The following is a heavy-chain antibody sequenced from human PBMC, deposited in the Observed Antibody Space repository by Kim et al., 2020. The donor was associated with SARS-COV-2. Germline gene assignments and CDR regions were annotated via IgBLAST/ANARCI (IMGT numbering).Heavy chain of an antibody. CDR1: GFTFSSYG. D-gene: IGHD3-10*01. CDR2: IWYDGSNK. V-gene: IGHV3-33*01. Sequence: GGSLRLSCAASGFTFSSYGMHWVRQAPGKGLEWVAVIWYDGSNKYYADSVKGRFTISRDNSKNTLYLQMNSLRAEDTAVYYCARVSTMVRGVILRRGAFDIWGQGTMVTVSS. J-gene: IGHJ3*02. CDR3: ARVSTMVRGVILRRGAFDI.